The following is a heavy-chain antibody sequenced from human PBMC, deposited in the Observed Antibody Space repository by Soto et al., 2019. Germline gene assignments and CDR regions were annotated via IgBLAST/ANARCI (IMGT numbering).Heavy chain of an antibody. J-gene: IGHJ5*02. Sequence: QVQLVQSGAEVKKPGASVKVSCKASGYTFTSYEINWVRQATGQGFEYLGWMNRNSGNTGYVKKFQGRVTITRDTSIRTVHMELSSLKTEVTAEYFCSVGIKIVDCSRWFDPRGPGTLVTVSS. CDR2: MNRNSGNT. V-gene: IGHV1-8*01. D-gene: IGHD2-21*02. CDR1: GYTFTSYE. CDR3: SVGIKIVDCSRWFDP.